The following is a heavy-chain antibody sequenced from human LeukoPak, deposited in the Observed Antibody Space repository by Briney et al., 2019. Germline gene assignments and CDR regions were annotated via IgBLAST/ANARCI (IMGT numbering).Heavy chain of an antibody. V-gene: IGHV3-20*04. CDR1: GFTFDDYG. Sequence: GGSLRLSCAASGFTFDDYGMSWVRQAPGKGLEWVSGINWNGGSTGYADSVKGRFTISRDNAKNSLYLQMNSLRAEDTALYYCARDYYDSSGYYYFFDYWGQGTLVTVSS. CDR2: INWNGGST. CDR3: ARDYYDSSGYYYFFDY. J-gene: IGHJ4*02. D-gene: IGHD3-22*01.